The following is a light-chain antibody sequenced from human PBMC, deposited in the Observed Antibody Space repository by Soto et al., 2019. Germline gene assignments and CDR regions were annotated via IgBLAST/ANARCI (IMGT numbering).Light chain of an antibody. CDR3: QKYNSAPYT. J-gene: IGKJ2*01. CDR1: QSVSNN. CDR2: GAS. Sequence: EIVMTQSPATLSVSPGERATLSCRASQSVSNNLAWYQQKPGQAPRLLIYGASTRATGIPARFSGSGSGTEFTLTISSLQSEDFAVYYCQKYNSAPYTFGQGTKLEIK. V-gene: IGKV3-15*01.